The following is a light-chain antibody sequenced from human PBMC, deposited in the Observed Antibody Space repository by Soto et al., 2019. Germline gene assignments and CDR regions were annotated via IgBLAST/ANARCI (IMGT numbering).Light chain of an antibody. CDR3: QQYGSSPPGLT. CDR1: QSVSSSY. V-gene: IGKV3-20*01. Sequence: EIVLTQSPGTLSLSPGERATLSCRASQSVSSSYLAWYQQKPGQAPRLLIYGASSRATGIPDRFSGSGSGTDFTLTISRPEPEDFAVYYCQQYGSSPPGLTFGGGTKV. CDR2: GAS. J-gene: IGKJ4*01.